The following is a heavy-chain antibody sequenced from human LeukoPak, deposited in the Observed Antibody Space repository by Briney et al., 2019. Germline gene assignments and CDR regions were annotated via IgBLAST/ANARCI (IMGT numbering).Heavy chain of an antibody. J-gene: IGHJ4*02. Sequence: ASVKVSFKSSGYIFTDYYMHWVRQAPGQELGWVGRINPNSGGTNYAQKFQGRVTMTRDTSISTAYTELSSLRSEDTATYYCARALDYGDYGTPPDYWGQGTLVTVSS. D-gene: IGHD4-17*01. CDR3: ARALDYGDYGTPPDY. CDR1: GYIFTDYY. V-gene: IGHV1/OR15-1*01. CDR2: INPNSGGT.